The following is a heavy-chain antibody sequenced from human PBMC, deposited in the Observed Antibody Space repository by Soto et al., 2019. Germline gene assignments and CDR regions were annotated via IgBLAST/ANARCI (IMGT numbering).Heavy chain of an antibody. V-gene: IGHV4-31*03. CDR1: GGSISSGGYY. CDR2: IYYSGST. Sequence: QVQLQESGPGLVKPSQTLSLTCTVFGGSISSGGYYWSWIRQHPGKGLEWIGYIYYSGSTYYNPSLKSRVTISVDTSKNQFSLKLSSVTAADTAVYYCARDRNGGKRFLVPYGMDVWGQGTTVTVSS. J-gene: IGHJ6*02. CDR3: ARDRNGGKRFLVPYGMDV. D-gene: IGHD3-3*01.